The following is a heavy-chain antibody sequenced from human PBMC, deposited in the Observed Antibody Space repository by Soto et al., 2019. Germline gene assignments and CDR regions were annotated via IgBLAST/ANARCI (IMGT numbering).Heavy chain of an antibody. CDR2: INPNSGGT. V-gene: IGHV1-2*02. D-gene: IGHD1-26*01. CDR1: GYTFTGYY. Sequence: ASVKVSCKASGYTFTGYYMHWVRQAPGQGLEWMGWINPNSGGTNYAQKFQGRVTMTRDTSISTAYMELSRLRSDDTAVYYCAGRNWELHYRMDVWGQGTTVTVSS. J-gene: IGHJ6*02. CDR3: AGRNWELHYRMDV.